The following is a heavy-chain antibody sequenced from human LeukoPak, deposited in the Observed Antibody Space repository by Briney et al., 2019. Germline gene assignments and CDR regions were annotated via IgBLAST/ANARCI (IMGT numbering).Heavy chain of an antibody. J-gene: IGHJ1*01. CDR2: ICYTGCT. Sequence: PSETLSRTCTVSGGTSSSSSYYRGWLRQPPGKGLEWIGSICYTGCTYYNPSLKSLVTISVDTSKNQFCLKLSSVTAADTAVYYGAKRDGYNYGGYFQHWGQGTLVTVSS. V-gene: IGHV4-39*01. D-gene: IGHD5-24*01. CDR1: GGTSSSSSYY. CDR3: AKRDGYNYGGYFQH.